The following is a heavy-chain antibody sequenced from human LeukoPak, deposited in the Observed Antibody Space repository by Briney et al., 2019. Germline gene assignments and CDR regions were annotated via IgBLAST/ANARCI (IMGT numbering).Heavy chain of an antibody. Sequence: NPSETLSLTCTVSGGSINNYYWSWIRQPPGKGPEWIGYIYYSGTTSYNPSLTSRVTISVDTSKTQFSLKLTSVTAADTAVYYCARHDPSKNGAYDIWGQGAMVTVSS. CDR3: ARHDPSKNGAYDI. D-gene: IGHD4-11*01. J-gene: IGHJ3*02. CDR2: IYYSGTT. V-gene: IGHV4-59*08. CDR1: GGSINNYY.